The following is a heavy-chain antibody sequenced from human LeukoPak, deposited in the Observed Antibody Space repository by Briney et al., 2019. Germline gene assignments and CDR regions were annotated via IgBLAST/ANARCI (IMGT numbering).Heavy chain of an antibody. Sequence: GGSLRLSCAASGFTFSSYSMNWVRQAPGKGLEWVSSISSSSSYIYYADSVKGRFTISRDNAKNSLYLQMNSLRAEDTAVYYCARDRQVAGTLCYWGQGTLVTVSS. V-gene: IGHV3-21*01. CDR3: ARDRQVAGTLCY. CDR1: GFTFSSYS. J-gene: IGHJ4*02. CDR2: ISSSSSYI. D-gene: IGHD6-19*01.